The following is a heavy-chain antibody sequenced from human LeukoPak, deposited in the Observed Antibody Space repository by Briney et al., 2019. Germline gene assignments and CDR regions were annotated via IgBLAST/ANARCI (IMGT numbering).Heavy chain of an antibody. Sequence: PSETLSLTCAVYGGSFSGYYWSWIRQPPGKGLEWIGEINHSGSTNYNPSLKSRVTISVDTSKNQFSLKLSSVTAADTAVYYCARDGRDHCSGGSCWEPKPNFDYWGQGTLVTVSS. J-gene: IGHJ4*02. CDR1: GGSFSGYY. CDR3: ARDGRDHCSGGSCWEPKPNFDY. V-gene: IGHV4-34*01. CDR2: INHSGST. D-gene: IGHD2-15*01.